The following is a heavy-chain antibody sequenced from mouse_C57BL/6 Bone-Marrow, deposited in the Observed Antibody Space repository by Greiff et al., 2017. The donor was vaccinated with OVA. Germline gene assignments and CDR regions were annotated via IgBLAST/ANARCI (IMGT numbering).Heavy chain of an antibody. Sequence: EVKLMESGPVLVKPGASVKMSCKASGYTFTDYYMNWVKQSHGKSLEWIGVINPYNGGTSYNQKFKGKATLTVDKSSSTAYMELNSLTSEDSAVYYCAKSLGRYYAMDYWGQGTSVTVSA. J-gene: IGHJ4*01. D-gene: IGHD4-1*01. V-gene: IGHV1-19*01. CDR1: GYTFTDYY. CDR3: AKSLGRYYAMDY. CDR2: INPYNGGT.